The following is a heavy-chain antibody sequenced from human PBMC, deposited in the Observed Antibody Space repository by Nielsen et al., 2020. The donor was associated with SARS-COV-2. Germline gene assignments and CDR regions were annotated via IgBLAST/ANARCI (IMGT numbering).Heavy chain of an antibody. J-gene: IGHJ6*03. CDR3: ARVGQLGYYYYMDV. V-gene: IGHV3-30-3*01. D-gene: IGHD6-13*01. CDR1: GFTFSSYA. CDR2: ISYDGSNK. Sequence: GGSLRLSCAASGFTFSSYAMHWVRQAPGKGLEWVAVISYDGSNKYYADSVKGRFTISRDNSKNTLYLQMNSLRAEDTAVYYCARVGQLGYYYYMDVWGKGTTVTVSS.